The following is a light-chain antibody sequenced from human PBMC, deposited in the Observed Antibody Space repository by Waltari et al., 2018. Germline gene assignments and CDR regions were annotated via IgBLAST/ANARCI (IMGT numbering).Light chain of an antibody. CDR2: GAS. CDR1: QSVNSN. V-gene: IGKV3-15*01. Sequence: EIVVMQSPATLSVSPGERVTLSCRASQSVNSNLAWYQQKRGQAPRLLIYGASTRATGIPTRFRGSGSGTDFTLTISSLQSEDFAVYYCLQYDNWPLTFGPGTKMDIK. J-gene: IGKJ3*01. CDR3: LQYDNWPLT.